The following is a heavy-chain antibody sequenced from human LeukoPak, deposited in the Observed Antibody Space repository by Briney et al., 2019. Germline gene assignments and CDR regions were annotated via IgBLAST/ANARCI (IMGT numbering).Heavy chain of an antibody. Sequence: GGSLRLSCAASGFTFSSYSMSWVRQAPGKGLEWVSYISSSSGNKDYADSVKGRFTISRDNSKNTLYLRMNSLRAVDTAVYYCAKRISGYDYRVGSGDAFDIWGQGTMVTVSS. CDR3: AKRISGYDYRVGSGDAFDI. D-gene: IGHD5-12*01. J-gene: IGHJ3*02. CDR1: GFTFSSYS. V-gene: IGHV3-48*01. CDR2: ISSSSGNK.